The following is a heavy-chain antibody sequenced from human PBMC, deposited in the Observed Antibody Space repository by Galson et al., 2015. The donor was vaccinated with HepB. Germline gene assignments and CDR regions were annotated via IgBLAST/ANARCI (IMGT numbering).Heavy chain of an antibody. Sequence: SLRLSCAASGFTFDDYAMHWVRQAPGKGLEWVSGISWNSGSIGYADSVKGRFTISRDNAKNSLYLQMNSLRAEDTAVYYCAKGVVEVVITTNAFDIWGQGTMVTVSS. CDR3: AKGVVEVVITTNAFDI. CDR2: ISWNSGSI. J-gene: IGHJ3*02. V-gene: IGHV3-9*01. D-gene: IGHD3-22*01. CDR1: GFTFDDYA.